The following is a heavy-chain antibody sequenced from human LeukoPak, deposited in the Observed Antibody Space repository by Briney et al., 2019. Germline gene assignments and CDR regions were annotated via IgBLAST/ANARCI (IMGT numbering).Heavy chain of an antibody. J-gene: IGHJ4*02. CDR2: VNHSGST. Sequence: PSETLSLTCAVYGGSFSGYYWSWIRQPPGKGLEWIGEVNHSGSTNYNPSLKSRVTISVDTSKNQFSLKLSSVTAADTAVYYCVVAARRRGVDYWGQGTLVTVSS. V-gene: IGHV4-34*01. D-gene: IGHD6-6*01. CDR1: GGSFSGYY. CDR3: VVAARRRGVDY.